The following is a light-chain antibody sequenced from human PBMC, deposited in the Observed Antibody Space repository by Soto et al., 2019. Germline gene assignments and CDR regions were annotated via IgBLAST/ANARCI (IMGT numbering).Light chain of an antibody. J-gene: IGLJ2*01. CDR3: QSYDSSIDVV. CDR1: SGSIASNY. CDR2: EDN. Sequence: NFMLTQPHSVSESPGKTVTISCTRSSGSIASNYVQWYQQRPGSAPTTVIYEDNQRPSGVPDRFSGSIDSSSNSASLTISGLKTEDEADYYCQSYDSSIDVVFGGWTKLTVL. V-gene: IGLV6-57*04.